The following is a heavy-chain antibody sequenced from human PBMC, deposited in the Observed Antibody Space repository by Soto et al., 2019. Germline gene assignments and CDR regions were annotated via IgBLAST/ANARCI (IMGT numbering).Heavy chain of an antibody. CDR3: ARLDPGYCSSTSCRDFDY. CDR2: ISPRGDAT. V-gene: IGHV3-23*01. J-gene: IGHJ4*02. Sequence: GGSLRLSCAASGFTFSSYSMIWVRQAPEKGLEWVSSISPRGDATYNADSVRGRFSISRDNSKNTFYLQMNSLRVEDTAVYYCARLDPGYCSSTSCRDFDYWGQGTLVTVSS. D-gene: IGHD2-2*01. CDR1: GFTFSSYS.